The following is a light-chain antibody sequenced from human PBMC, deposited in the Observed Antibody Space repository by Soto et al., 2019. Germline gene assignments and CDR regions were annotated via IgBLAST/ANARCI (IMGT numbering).Light chain of an antibody. CDR2: AES. J-gene: IGKJ1*01. CDR1: QSISSY. CDR3: QQYGSSGT. V-gene: IGKV1-39*01. Sequence: DIQMTQSPSTLSGSVGDRVTITCRASQSISSYLNWYQQKPGKAPKLLIYAESSLQSGVPSRFSGSGSGTDFTLTISRLEPEDFAVYYCQQYGSSGTFGQGTKVDIK.